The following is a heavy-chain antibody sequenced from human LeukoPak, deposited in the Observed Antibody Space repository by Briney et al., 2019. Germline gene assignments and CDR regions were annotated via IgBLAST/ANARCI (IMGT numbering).Heavy chain of an antibody. CDR3: ARGDPPGY. CDR2: IYHSGST. CDR1: SYSISSGYY. V-gene: IGHV4-38-2*02. J-gene: IGHJ4*02. Sequence: SETLSLTCTVSSYSISSGYYWGWIRPPPGKGLEWIGSIYHSGSTYYNPSLKSRATISVDTSKNQFSLKLSSVTAADTAVYYCARGDPPGYWGQGTLVTVSS.